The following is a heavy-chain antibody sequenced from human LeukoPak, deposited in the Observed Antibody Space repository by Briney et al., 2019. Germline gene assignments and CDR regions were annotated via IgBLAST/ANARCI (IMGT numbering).Heavy chain of an antibody. Sequence: SVKVSCKACVYSFIGYYMLLLRLDPGPGSEWMGWVNANSGGTNYAQKFQGRVTMTRDTSISTAYMELSRLRSDDTAVYYCARVVAYSSSWYFTFDYWGQGTLVTVSS. CDR1: VYSFIGYY. CDR2: VNANSGGT. D-gene: IGHD6-13*01. J-gene: IGHJ4*02. CDR3: ARVVAYSSSWYFTFDY. V-gene: IGHV1-2*02.